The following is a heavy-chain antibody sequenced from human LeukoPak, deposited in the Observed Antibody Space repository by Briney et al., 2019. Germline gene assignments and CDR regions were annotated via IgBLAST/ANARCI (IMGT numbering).Heavy chain of an antibody. CDR1: GFTFSSYG. CDR3: ARQGGYSYGPTPTWGYFDY. V-gene: IGHV3-33*01. D-gene: IGHD5-18*01. Sequence: GGSLRLSCAASGFTFSSYGMHWVRQAPGKGLEWVAVIWYDGSNKYYADSVKGRFTISRDNSKNTLYLQMNSLRAEDTAVYYCARQGGYSYGPTPTWGYFDYWGQGTLVTVSS. CDR2: IWYDGSNK. J-gene: IGHJ4*02.